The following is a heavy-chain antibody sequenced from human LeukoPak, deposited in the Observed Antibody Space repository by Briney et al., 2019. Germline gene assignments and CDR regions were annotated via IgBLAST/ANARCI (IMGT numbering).Heavy chain of an antibody. D-gene: IGHD3-10*01. J-gene: IGHJ4*02. CDR2: INHSGST. CDR3: ARGGRLWFGESRSYFDY. V-gene: IGHV4-34*01. Sequence: SETLSLTCTVSGGSISSYYWSWIRQPPGKGLEWIGEINHSGSTNYNPSLKSRVTISVDTSKNQFSLKLSSVTAADTAVYYCARGGRLWFGESRSYFDYWGQGTLVTVSS. CDR1: GGSISSYY.